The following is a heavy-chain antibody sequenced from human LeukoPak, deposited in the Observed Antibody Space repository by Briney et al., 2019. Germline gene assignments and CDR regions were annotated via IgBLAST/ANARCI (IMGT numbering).Heavy chain of an antibody. CDR1: GGSISSYY. Sequence: SETLSLTCTVSGGSISSYYWSWIRQPAGKGLEWIGRIHISGSTNYNPSLKSRVTISLDKSKNQFSLNLISVTAADTAIYYCARSATYCSNWFDPWGQGTLVTVSS. V-gene: IGHV4-4*07. CDR3: ARSATYCSNWFDP. D-gene: IGHD2-21*01. CDR2: IHISGST. J-gene: IGHJ5*02.